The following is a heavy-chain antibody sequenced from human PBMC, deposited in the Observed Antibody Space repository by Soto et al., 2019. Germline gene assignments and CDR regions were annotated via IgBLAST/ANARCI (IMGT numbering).Heavy chain of an antibody. CDR2: ISAYNGNT. Sequence: ASVKVSCKASGYTFTSYGISWVRQAPGQGLEWMGWISAYNGNTNYAQKLQGRVTMTTDTSTSTAYMELRSLRSDDTAVYYCARFLEDCSSTSCYKNWFDPWGQGTLVPVSS. J-gene: IGHJ5*02. V-gene: IGHV1-18*04. D-gene: IGHD2-2*02. CDR1: GYTFTSYG. CDR3: ARFLEDCSSTSCYKNWFDP.